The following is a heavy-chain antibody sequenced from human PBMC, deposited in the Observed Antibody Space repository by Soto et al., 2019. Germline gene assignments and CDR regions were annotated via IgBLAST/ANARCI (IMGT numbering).Heavy chain of an antibody. V-gene: IGHV1-46*01. Sequence: ASVKVSCKASGYTFASYYMHWVRQAPGQGLEWMGIINPSGGSTSYAQKFQGRVTMTRDTSTSTVYMELSSLRSEDTAVYYCARAITEDELPGNMWGQGTLVTVSS. CDR1: GYTFASYY. CDR2: INPSGGST. D-gene: IGHD3-16*01. J-gene: IGHJ4*02. CDR3: ARAITEDELPGNM.